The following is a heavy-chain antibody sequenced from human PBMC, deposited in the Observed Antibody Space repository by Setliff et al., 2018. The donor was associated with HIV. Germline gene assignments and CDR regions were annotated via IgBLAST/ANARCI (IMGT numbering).Heavy chain of an antibody. CDR1: GFSLSTSGVG. D-gene: IGHD3-10*01. CDR3: ARITGWGYYGSGTFGY. V-gene: IGHV2-26*01. J-gene: IGHJ4*02. Sequence: SGPTLVNPTQTLTLTCTFSGFSLSTSGVGVGWIRQPPGKALEWLALIFSNDEKSYSTSLKSRLTISKDTSKSQVVLTMTNMDPVDTATYYCARITGWGYYGSGTFGYWGQGTRSPSPQ. CDR2: IFSNDEK.